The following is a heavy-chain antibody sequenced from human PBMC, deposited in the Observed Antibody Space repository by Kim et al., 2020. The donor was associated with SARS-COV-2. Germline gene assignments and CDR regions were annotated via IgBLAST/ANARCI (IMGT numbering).Heavy chain of an antibody. V-gene: IGHV1-2*02. CDR3: AREVGVGATRGPTWFDP. CDR2: INPNSGGT. CDR1: GYTFTGYY. J-gene: IGHJ5*02. D-gene: IGHD1-26*01. Sequence: ASVKVSCKASGYTFTGYYMHWVRQAPGQGLEWMGWINPNSGGTNYAQKFQGRVTMTRDTSISTAYMELSRLRSDDTAVYYCAREVGVGATRGPTWFDPWGQGTLVTVSS.